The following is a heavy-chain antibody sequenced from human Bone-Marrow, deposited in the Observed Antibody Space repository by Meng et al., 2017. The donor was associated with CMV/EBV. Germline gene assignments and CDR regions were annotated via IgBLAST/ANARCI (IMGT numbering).Heavy chain of an antibody. CDR2: ISAYNGNT. CDR1: GYTFTSYG. J-gene: IGHJ6*02. D-gene: IGHD3-10*01. Sequence: ASVKVSCKASGYTFTSYGISWVRQAPGQGLEWMGWISAYNGNTNYAQKLQGRVTMTTDTSMSTAYMELRSLRSDDTAVYYCARASGVGSGSYYNPYYYYYYGMDVWGQGTTVTVSS. V-gene: IGHV1-18*01. CDR3: ARASGVGSGSYYNPYYYYYYGMDV.